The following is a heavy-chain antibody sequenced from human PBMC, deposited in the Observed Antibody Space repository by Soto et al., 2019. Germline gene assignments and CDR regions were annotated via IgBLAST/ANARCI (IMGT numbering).Heavy chain of an antibody. D-gene: IGHD1-26*01. Sequence: AGCLRLACAASGFTVRSNYMSGVRQAPGKGLEWISIIYSAGNTYYADSVKGRFTISRDNSKNTLYLQMNSLGAEDTAVYYCARDFVVGGPTINYYYGMDVWGQGTTVTVSS. V-gene: IGHV3-66*01. J-gene: IGHJ6*02. CDR1: GFTVRSNY. CDR3: ARDFVVGGPTINYYYGMDV. CDR2: IYSAGNT.